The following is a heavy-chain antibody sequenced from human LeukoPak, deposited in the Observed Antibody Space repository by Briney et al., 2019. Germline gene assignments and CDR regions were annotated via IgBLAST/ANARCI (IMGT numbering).Heavy chain of an antibody. V-gene: IGHV3-21*01. Sequence: PGGSLRLSCAASGFTFSSYSMNWVRQAPGKGLEGVSSISSSSSYIYYADSVKGRFTISRDNAKNSLYLQMNSLRAEDTAVYYCARDPKTYWYFDLWGRGTLVTVSS. CDR1: GFTFSSYS. CDR2: ISSSSSYI. J-gene: IGHJ2*01. CDR3: ARDPKTYWYFDL.